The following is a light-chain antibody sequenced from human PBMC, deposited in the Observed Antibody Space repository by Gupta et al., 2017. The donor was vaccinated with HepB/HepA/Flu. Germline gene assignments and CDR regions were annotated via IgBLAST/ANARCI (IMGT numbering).Light chain of an antibody. CDR1: QNIINW. V-gene: IGKV1-5*03. CDR3: QHYYDYPWT. CDR2: KAS. Sequence: DISMTPSPSTLSASVGDRVTITCRASQNIINWLAWYQQKPGKAPNLLIYKASNLESGVPARFSGSGSGIEFTLTISSLQSDDFATYYCQHYYDYPWTFGQGTKVDI. J-gene: IGKJ1*01.